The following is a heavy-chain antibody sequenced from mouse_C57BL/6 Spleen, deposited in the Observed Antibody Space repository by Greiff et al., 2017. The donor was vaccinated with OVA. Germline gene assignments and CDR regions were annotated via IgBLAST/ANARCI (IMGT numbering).Heavy chain of an antibody. CDR2: IWSDGST. D-gene: IGHD2-1*01. J-gene: IGHJ4*01. CDR3: ERCNLYAMVY. Sequence: VMLVESGPGLVAPSQRLSITCTVSGFSLTSYGVHWVRQPPGKGLEWLVVIWSDGSTTYNSALKSRLSISKDNSKSQVFLKMNSLQTDHTAMYYCERCNLYAMVYWGQGTSVTVSS. CDR1: GFSLTSYG. V-gene: IGHV2-6*03.